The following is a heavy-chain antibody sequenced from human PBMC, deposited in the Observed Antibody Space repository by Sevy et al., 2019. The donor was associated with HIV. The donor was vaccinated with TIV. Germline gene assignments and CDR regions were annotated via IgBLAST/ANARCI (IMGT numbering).Heavy chain of an antibody. V-gene: IGHV3-30-3*01. CDR2: ISYDGSNK. CDR3: ARDPKSLYIGSLDY. J-gene: IGHJ4*02. CDR1: GFTFSSYA. D-gene: IGHD1-26*01. Sequence: GGSLRLSCAASGFTFSSYAMHWVRQAPGKGLEWVAVISYDGSNKYYADSVKGRFTISRDNSKNTLYLQMNSLRAEDTAVYYCARDPKSLYIGSLDYWGQGTLVTVSS.